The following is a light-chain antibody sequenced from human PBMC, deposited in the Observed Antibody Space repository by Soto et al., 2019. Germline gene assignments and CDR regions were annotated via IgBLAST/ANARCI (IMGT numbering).Light chain of an antibody. J-gene: IGKJ1*01. CDR1: QSVSSSY. CDR3: QQRSNWPWT. CDR2: DVS. Sequence: IVLTHSPCTLSLSPLEGATLSCLSSQSVSSSYLAWYQQKPGQAPSLLIYDVSNRATGIPARFSGSGSGTDFTLTISFPEPEDSAVYFCQQRSNWPWTFGQGTKVDIK. V-gene: IGKV3D-20*02.